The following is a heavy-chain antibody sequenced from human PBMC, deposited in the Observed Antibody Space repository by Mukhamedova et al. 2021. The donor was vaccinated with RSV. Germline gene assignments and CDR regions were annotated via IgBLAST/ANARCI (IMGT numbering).Heavy chain of an antibody. J-gene: IGHJ4*02. CDR3: AKDGEGY. V-gene: IGHV3-43*01. CDR2: RT. Sequence: RTHHGDSVKGRFTVSRDNSKNSLYLQMNSLSIEDTAVYYCAKDGEGYWGQGTLVNVSS. D-gene: IGHD2-21*01.